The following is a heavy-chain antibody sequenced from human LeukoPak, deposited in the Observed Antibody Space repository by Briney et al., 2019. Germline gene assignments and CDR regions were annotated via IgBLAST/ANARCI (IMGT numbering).Heavy chain of an antibody. Sequence: SETLSLTCTVSGYSITSAYYWGWIRQPPGKGLEWIGSFFLKGSTYYNPSLKSRVTISVDTSKNQFSLKLSSVTAADTAVYYCARDRGGFDPWGQGTLVTVSS. CDR3: ARDRGGFDP. J-gene: IGHJ5*02. CDR1: GYSITSAYY. V-gene: IGHV4-38-2*02. CDR2: FFLKGST.